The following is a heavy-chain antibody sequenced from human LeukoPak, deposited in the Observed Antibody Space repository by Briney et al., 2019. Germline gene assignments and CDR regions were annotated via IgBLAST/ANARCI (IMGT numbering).Heavy chain of an antibody. CDR3: ARDRGARGYSYGVYYYYYSMDV. CDR1: GYTFTSYG. J-gene: IGHJ6*02. Sequence: ASVKVSCKASGYTFTSYGISWVRQAPGQGLEWMGWISAYNGNTNYAQKLQGRVTMTTDTSTSTAYMELRSLRSDDTAVYYCARDRGARGYSYGVYYYYYSMDVWGQGTTVTVSS. CDR2: ISAYNGNT. V-gene: IGHV1-18*01. D-gene: IGHD5-18*01.